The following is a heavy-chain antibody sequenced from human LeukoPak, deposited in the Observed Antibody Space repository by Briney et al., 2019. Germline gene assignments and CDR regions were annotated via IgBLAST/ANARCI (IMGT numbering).Heavy chain of an antibody. D-gene: IGHD3-9*01. CDR2: ISAYNGNT. J-gene: IGHJ4*02. CDR1: GYTFTSYG. CDR3: ARAQLRYFDWLLENYYFDY. V-gene: IGHV1-18*01. Sequence: ASVKVSCKASGYTFTSYGISWVRQAPGQGLEWMGWISAYNGNTNYAQKLQGRVTMTTDTSTSTAYMELRSLRSDDTAVYYCARAQLRYFDWLLENYYFDYWGQGTLVTVSS.